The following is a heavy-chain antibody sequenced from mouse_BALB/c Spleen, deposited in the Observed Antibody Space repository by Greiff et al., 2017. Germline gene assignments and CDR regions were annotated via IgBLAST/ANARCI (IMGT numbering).Heavy chain of an antibody. J-gene: IGHJ4*01. V-gene: IGHV1-9*01. CDR1: GYTFSSYW. CDR2: ILPGSGST. CDR3: ARERADGNYVYAMDY. D-gene: IGHD2-1*01. Sequence: QVQLQQSGAELMKPGASVKISCKATGYTFSSYWIEWVKQRPGHGLEWIGEILPGSGSTNYNEKFKGKATFTADTSSNTAYMQLSSLTSEDSAVYYCARERADGNYVYAMDYWGQGTSVTVSS.